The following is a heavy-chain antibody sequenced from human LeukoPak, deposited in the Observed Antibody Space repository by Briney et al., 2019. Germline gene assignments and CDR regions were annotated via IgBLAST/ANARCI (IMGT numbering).Heavy chain of an antibody. J-gene: IGHJ5*02. CDR3: ARTENYIPEDCFDP. Sequence: KPSETLSLTCTVSGGSITSYYWSWIRQPPGKRLEWIGYISDSGSTNYNPSLKSRVTISVDTSKNQFSLKLSSVTAADTAVYYCARTENYIPEDCFDPWGQGTLVTVSS. D-gene: IGHD5-24*01. V-gene: IGHV4-4*08. CDR2: ISDSGST. CDR1: GGSITSYY.